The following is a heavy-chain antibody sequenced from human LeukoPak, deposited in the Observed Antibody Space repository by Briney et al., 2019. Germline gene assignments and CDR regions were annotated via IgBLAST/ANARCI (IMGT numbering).Heavy chain of an antibody. D-gene: IGHD5-24*01. CDR2: INPNSGGT. V-gene: IGHV1-2*02. Sequence: ASVKVSCKASGYIFTGYYMHWVRQAPGQGLEWMGWINPNSGGTNYAQKFQGRVTMTRDTSISTAYMELSRLRSDDTAVYYCARGVEMATITPFNFDYWGQGTLVTVSS. CDR3: ARGVEMATITPFNFDY. CDR1: GYIFTGYY. J-gene: IGHJ4*02.